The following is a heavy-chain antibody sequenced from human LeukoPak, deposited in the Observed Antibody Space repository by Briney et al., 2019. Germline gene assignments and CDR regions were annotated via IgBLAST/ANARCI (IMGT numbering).Heavy chain of an antibody. J-gene: IGHJ3*02. CDR1: GFTFSRYR. D-gene: IGHD3-22*01. V-gene: IGHV3-30*04. Sequence: GGSLRLSCAASGFTFSRYRMHWVRQAPGKGLEWVAVISYDGRYQFYADSVKGRFTVSRDNSKNTLFLQMNSLRAEDTAVYHCARMMTDFDGSGHDIQRGAFDIWGQGTMVTVS. CDR2: ISYDGRYQ. CDR3: ARMMTDFDGSGHDIQRGAFDI.